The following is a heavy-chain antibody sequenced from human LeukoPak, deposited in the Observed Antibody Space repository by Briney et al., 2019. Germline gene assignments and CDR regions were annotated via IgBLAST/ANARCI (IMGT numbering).Heavy chain of an antibody. V-gene: IGHV4-59*01. Sequence: SETLSLTCTVSGGSISSYYWSWIRQPPGKGLEWIGYIYYSGSTNYNPSLKSRVTISVDTSKNQFSLKLSSVTAADTAVYYCARHYYDSSGTHDAFDIWGQGTMVTVSS. CDR2: IYYSGST. CDR1: GGSISSYY. CDR3: ARHYYDSSGTHDAFDI. D-gene: IGHD3-22*01. J-gene: IGHJ3*02.